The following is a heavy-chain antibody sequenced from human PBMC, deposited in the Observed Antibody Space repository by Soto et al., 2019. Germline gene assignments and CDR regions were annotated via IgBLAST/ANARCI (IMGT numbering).Heavy chain of an antibody. CDR2: IYYSGIS. CDR1: GDSISSCNYH. D-gene: IGHD6-25*01. J-gene: IGHJ6*02. CDR3: ASRLGYGYTMDV. V-gene: IGHV4-39*01. Sequence: QLQLQESGPGLLKPSETLSLTCTVSGDSISSCNYHWGWIRQSPGKRLEWIGTIYYSGISYYNPSLKSRVTISRDTSKNQFSVTLSSVTAADTAVYYCASRLGYGYTMDVWGQGATVTVS.